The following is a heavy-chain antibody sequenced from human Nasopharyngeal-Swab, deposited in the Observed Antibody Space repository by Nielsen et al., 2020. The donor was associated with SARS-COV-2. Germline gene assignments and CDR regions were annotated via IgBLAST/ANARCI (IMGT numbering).Heavy chain of an antibody. CDR3: ARGPRPKRHLDY. Sequence: ASVKVSCKASGYIFTSYDINWVRQATGRGLEWVGWMNLDSGDTHYAQEFQGKVTLTRDTSRSTAYMELSSLRSEDTAVYYCARGPRPKRHLDYWGQGTLVTVSS. CDR2: MNLDSGDT. J-gene: IGHJ4*02. D-gene: IGHD1-1*01. CDR1: GYIFTSYD. V-gene: IGHV1-8*01.